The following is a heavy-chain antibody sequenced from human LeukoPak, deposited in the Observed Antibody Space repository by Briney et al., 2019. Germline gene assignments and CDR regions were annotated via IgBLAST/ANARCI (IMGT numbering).Heavy chain of an antibody. J-gene: IGHJ6*02. CDR1: GGTFSSYA. CDR2: IIPIFGTA. D-gene: IGHD2-15*01. V-gene: IGHV1-69*13. CDR3: ARDNSGYCSGGSCYFGGMDV. Sequence: SVKVSCKASGGTFSSYAISWVRQAPGQGLEWMGGIIPIFGTANYAQKFQGRVTITADESMSTAYMELSSLRSEDTAVYYCARDNSGYCSGGSCYFGGMDVWGQGTTVTVSS.